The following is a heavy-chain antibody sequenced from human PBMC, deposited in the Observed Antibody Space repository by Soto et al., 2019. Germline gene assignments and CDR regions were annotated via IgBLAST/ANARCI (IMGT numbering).Heavy chain of an antibody. CDR2: XNXXGXT. Sequence: SETLSLTCAVYGGSFSGYYWSWIRQPPGKGLEXIGXXNXXGXTXXXPXXXSRVTISVDTSKNQFSLKLSSVTAADTAVYYCARGKVDIDPGTFDYWGQGTLVTVSS. CDR3: ARGKVDIDPGTFDY. J-gene: IGHJ4*02. D-gene: IGHD6-13*01. CDR1: GGSFSGYY. V-gene: IGHV4-34*01.